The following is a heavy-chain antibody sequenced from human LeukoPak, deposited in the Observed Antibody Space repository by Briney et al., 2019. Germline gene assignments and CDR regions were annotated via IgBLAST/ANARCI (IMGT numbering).Heavy chain of an antibody. CDR1: GFIFSNYA. CDR3: AKTIAVAGDAFDI. J-gene: IGHJ3*02. Sequence: SGGSLRLSCAASGFIFSNYALMWVRQAPGKGLEWVSAISGSGGSTYYADSVRGRFTISRDNSKNTLYLQMNSLRAEDTAVYYCAKTIAVAGDAFDIWGQGTMVTVSS. D-gene: IGHD6-19*01. V-gene: IGHV3-23*01. CDR2: ISGSGGST.